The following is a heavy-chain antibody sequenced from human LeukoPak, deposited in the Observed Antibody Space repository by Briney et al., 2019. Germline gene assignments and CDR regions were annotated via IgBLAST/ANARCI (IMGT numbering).Heavy chain of an antibody. D-gene: IGHD3-10*01. Sequence: GASVKVSCKASGYTFTGYYMHWVRQAPGQGLEWMGWINPNSGGTNYAQKFQGRVTMTRDTSISTAYMELSRLRSDDTAVYYCARDGSGSYYEYYFDYWGQGTLVTVSS. CDR1: GYTFTGYY. J-gene: IGHJ4*02. CDR2: INPNSGGT. V-gene: IGHV1-2*02. CDR3: ARDGSGSYYEYYFDY.